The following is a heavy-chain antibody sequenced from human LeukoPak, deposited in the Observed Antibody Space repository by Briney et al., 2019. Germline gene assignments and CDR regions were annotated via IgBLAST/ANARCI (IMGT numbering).Heavy chain of an antibody. Sequence: HSGGSLRLSCQASGFTFTNYAMSWVRQAPGKGLEWASSINPDGGSFFADSVKGRFTISGDDSRSVVYLQMNSLSAEDTALYYCARSGVATCHYWGQGILVTVSS. CDR1: GFTFTNYA. CDR2: INPDGGS. D-gene: IGHD2-15*01. J-gene: IGHJ4*02. CDR3: ARSGVATCHY. V-gene: IGHV3-23*01.